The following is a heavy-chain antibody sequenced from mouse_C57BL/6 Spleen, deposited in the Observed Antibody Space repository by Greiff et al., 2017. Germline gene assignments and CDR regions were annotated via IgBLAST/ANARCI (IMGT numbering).Heavy chain of an antibody. V-gene: IGHV3-8*01. J-gene: IGHJ1*03. Sequence: VQLQQSGPGLAKPSQTLYLSCSVTGYSITSDYWNWIRKFPGNKLEYMGYISYSGSTYYNPSLKSRISITRDTSKNQYYLQLNSVTTEDTATEYCARWGYYGRGYFDVWGTGTTVTVSS. D-gene: IGHD1-2*01. CDR1: GYSITSDY. CDR3: ARWGYYGRGYFDV. CDR2: ISYSGST.